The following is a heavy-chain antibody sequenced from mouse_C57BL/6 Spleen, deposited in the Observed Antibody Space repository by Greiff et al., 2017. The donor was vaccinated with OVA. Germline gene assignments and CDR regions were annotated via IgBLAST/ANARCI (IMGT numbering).Heavy chain of an antibody. J-gene: IGHJ3*01. D-gene: IGHD2-4*01. V-gene: IGHV1-80*01. CDR3: ARYDYDGVPRFAY. CDR2: IYPGDGDT. Sequence: QVQLQQSGAELVKPGASVKISCKASGYAFSSYWMNWVKQRPGKGLEWIGQIYPGDGDTNYNGKFKGKATLTADKSSSTAYMQLSSLTSEDSAVYFCARYDYDGVPRFAYWGQGTLVTVSA. CDR1: GYAFSSYW.